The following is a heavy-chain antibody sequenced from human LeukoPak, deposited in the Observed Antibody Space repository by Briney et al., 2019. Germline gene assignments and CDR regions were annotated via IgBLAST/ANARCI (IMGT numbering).Heavy chain of an antibody. V-gene: IGHV1-18*03. CDR1: GYTFTSYG. CDR2: ISAYNGNI. CDR3: ARGGVNYDFWSGYYYYYGMDV. Sequence: ASVTVSCTASGYTFTSYGISWVRQAPGQGLEWMGWISAYNGNINYAQRLQGRVTITTDTSTSTAYMELRSLRSDDMAVYYCARGGVNYDFWSGYYYYYGMDVWGQGTTVTVSS. D-gene: IGHD3-3*01. J-gene: IGHJ6*02.